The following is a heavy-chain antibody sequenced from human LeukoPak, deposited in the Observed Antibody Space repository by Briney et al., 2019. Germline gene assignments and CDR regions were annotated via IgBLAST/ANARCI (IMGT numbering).Heavy chain of an antibody. J-gene: IGHJ4*02. CDR1: GFTFSSYA. CDR3: AKGGLLWFRENFDY. D-gene: IGHD3-10*01. CDR2: ISGSGSSM. Sequence: GGSLRLSCAASGFTFSSYAMTWVRQAPGKGLEWASGISGSGSSMYYADSVKGRFTISRDNSKNTLYLQMNSLRAEDTAVYYCAKGGLLWFRENFDYWGQGSLVIVSS. V-gene: IGHV3-23*01.